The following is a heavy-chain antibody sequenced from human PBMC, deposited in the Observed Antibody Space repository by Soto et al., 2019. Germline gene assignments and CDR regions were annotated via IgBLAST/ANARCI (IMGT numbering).Heavy chain of an antibody. CDR1: GDSISSSSYY. CDR3: ARTPVRPNWYFEL. D-gene: IGHD4-17*01. V-gene: IGHV4-39*01. J-gene: IGHJ2*01. CDR2: IYYSGTT. Sequence: QLQLQESGPGLVKPSETLSLTCTVSGDSISSSSYYWGWIRQPPGKGLEWIGAIYYSGTTYYNPSRKSRVTISVDTAKSQSSLKLSSGTAADTSVYYCARTPVRPNWYFELWGRGTLVTVSS.